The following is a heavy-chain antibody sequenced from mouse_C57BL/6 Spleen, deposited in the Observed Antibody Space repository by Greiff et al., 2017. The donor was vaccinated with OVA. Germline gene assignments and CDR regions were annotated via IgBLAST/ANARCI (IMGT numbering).Heavy chain of an antibody. V-gene: IGHV1-69*01. CDR1: GYTFTSYW. Sequence: VKLQQPGAELVMPGASVKLSCKASGYTFTSYWMHWVKQRPGQGLEWIGEIDPSDSYTNYNQKFKGKSTLTVDKSSSTAYMQLSSLTSEDSAVYFCAREDLLKGYFDVWGTGTTVTVSS. J-gene: IGHJ1*03. D-gene: IGHD2-1*01. CDR2: IDPSDSYT. CDR3: AREDLLKGYFDV.